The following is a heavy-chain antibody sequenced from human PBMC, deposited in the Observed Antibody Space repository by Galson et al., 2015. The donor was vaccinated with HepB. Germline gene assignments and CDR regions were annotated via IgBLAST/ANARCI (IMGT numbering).Heavy chain of an antibody. CDR3: ARDREDYGEYYYYYGMDV. Sequence: SVKVSCKASGYTFTGYYMHWVRQAPGQGLEWMGRINPNSGGTNYAQKFQGRVTMTRDTSISTAYMELSRLRSDDTAVYYCARDREDYGEYYYYYGMDVWGQGTTVTVSS. CDR1: GYTFTGYY. D-gene: IGHD4-17*01. V-gene: IGHV1-2*06. J-gene: IGHJ6*02. CDR2: INPNSGGT.